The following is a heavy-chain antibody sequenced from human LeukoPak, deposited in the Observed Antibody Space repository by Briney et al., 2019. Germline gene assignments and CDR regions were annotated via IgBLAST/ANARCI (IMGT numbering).Heavy chain of an antibody. J-gene: IGHJ3*02. Sequence: SETLSLTCAVYGGSFSGYYWSWLRQPPGKGLEWIGEINHSGSTNYNPSLKSRVTISVDTSKNQFSLKLSSVTAADTAVYYCARGRLRITMIVVVITTNAFDIWGQGTMVTVSS. V-gene: IGHV4-34*01. CDR1: GGSFSGYY. CDR3: ARGRLRITMIVVVITTNAFDI. D-gene: IGHD3-22*01. CDR2: INHSGST.